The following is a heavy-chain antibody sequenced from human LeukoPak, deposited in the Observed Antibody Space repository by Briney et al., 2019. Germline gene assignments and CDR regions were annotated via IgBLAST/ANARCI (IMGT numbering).Heavy chain of an antibody. J-gene: IGHJ3*02. CDR1: GFTFSDYY. V-gene: IGHV3-11*01. CDR2: ISSSGSTR. CDR3: ASNYWYYYGSGSDDAFDI. D-gene: IGHD3-10*01. Sequence: GGSLRLSCAASGFTFSDYYMSWIRQAPGKGLEWVSYISSSGSTRYYADSLKGRFTIPRDNAKKSLYLKMNSLRAEDPAVYYCASNYWYYYGSGSDDAFDIWGQGTMVTVSS.